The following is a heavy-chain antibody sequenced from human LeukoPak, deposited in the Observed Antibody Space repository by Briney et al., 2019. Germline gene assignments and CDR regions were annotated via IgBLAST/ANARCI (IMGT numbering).Heavy chain of an antibody. CDR1: GFSFNTYW. J-gene: IGHJ4*02. CDR2: INQDGTGK. Sequence: GGSLRLSCVASGFSFNTYWMSWVRQAPGEGLEWVANINQDGTGKYYVDSVKGRFIISRDYGKNSLYLQMNSLRVEDTAVYYCAKLAKFFYGSETFYFFEHWGQGTPVTASS. V-gene: IGHV3-7*01. CDR3: AKLAKFFYGSETFYFFEH. D-gene: IGHD3-10*01.